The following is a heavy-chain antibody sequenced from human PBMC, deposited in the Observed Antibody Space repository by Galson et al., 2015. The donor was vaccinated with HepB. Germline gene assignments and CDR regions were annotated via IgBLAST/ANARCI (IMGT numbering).Heavy chain of an antibody. CDR1: GFTFSRYW. V-gene: IGHV3-7*03. CDR2: IKEDGSEK. Sequence: SLRLSCAASGFTFSRYWMSWVRQAPGKGLEWVANIKEDGSEKYYVDSVKGRFAISRDNFKDTLYLQMNSLRVEDTAVYYCAKELEPPFYNGRRGNYYDYWGQGVLVTVSS. D-gene: IGHD3-10*01. CDR3: AKELEPPFYNGRRGNYYDY. J-gene: IGHJ4*02.